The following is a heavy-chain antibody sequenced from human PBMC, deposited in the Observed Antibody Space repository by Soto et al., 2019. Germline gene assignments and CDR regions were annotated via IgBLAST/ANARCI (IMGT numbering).Heavy chain of an antibody. D-gene: IGHD1-26*01. CDR2: IIPIFGTA. J-gene: IGHJ4*02. CDR1: GGTFSSYA. V-gene: IGHV1-69*13. Sequence: ASVKVSCKASGGTFSSYAISWVRQAPGQGLEWMGGIIPIFGTANYAQKFQGRVTITADESTSTAYMELSSLRSEDTAVYYCERLDGVGASEYWGQGTLVTVSS. CDR3: ERLDGVGASEY.